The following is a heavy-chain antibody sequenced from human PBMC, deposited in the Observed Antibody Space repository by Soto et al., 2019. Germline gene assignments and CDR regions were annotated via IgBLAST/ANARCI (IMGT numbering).Heavy chain of an antibody. D-gene: IGHD3-10*01. J-gene: IGHJ6*02. CDR1: GYRFTSYW. CDR3: TRIGDAGRGKYYYYYGLDV. V-gene: IGHV5-51*01. CDR2: IYPGDSDI. Sequence: PGESLKISCEGSGYRFTSYWIGWVRQMPGKGLEWMGIIYPGDSDIRYSPSFQGQVTISADKSISTAYLQWSSLKASDSAIYYCTRIGDAGRGKYYYYYGLDVWGQGPTVTVSS.